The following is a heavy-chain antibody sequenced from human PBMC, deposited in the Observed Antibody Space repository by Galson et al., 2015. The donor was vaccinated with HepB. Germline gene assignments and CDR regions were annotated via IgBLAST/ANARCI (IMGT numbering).Heavy chain of an antibody. J-gene: IGHJ4*02. CDR2: INPNSGGT. CDR3: ARSITTMVRGVPLVYY. CDR1: GYTFTGYY. Sequence: SVKVSCKASGYTFTGYYMHWVRQAPGQGLEWMGWINPNSGGTNYAQKFQGRATMTRDTSISTAYMELSRLRSDDTAVYYCARSITTMVRGVPLVYYWGQGTLVTVSS. D-gene: IGHD3-10*01. V-gene: IGHV1-2*02.